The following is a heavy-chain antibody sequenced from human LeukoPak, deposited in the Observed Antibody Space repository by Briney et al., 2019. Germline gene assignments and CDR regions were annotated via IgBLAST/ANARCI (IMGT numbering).Heavy chain of an antibody. CDR1: GYTFTSYG. CDR2: ISAYNGNT. J-gene: IGHJ6*03. D-gene: IGHD2-2*01. V-gene: IGHV1-18*01. Sequence: ASVKVSCKASGYTFTSYGISWLRQAPGQGLERMGWISAYNGNTNYAQKLQGRVTMTTDTSTSTAYMELRSLRFDDTAVYYCAREGPVVPAARSSYYYYYMDVWGKGTTVTVSS. CDR3: AREGPVVPAARSSYYYYYMDV.